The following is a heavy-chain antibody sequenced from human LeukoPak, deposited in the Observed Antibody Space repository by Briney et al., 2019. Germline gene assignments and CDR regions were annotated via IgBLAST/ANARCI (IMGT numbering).Heavy chain of an antibody. J-gene: IGHJ4*02. V-gene: IGHV4-39*01. Sequence: SETLSLTRTVSGGSISSSSYYWGWIRQPPGKGLEWIGSIYYSGSTYYNPSLKSRVTISVDTSKNQFSLKLSSVTAADTAVYYCASQISGWPFDYWGQGTLVTVSS. CDR3: ASQISGWPFDY. CDR2: IYYSGST. CDR1: GGSISSSSYY. D-gene: IGHD6-19*01.